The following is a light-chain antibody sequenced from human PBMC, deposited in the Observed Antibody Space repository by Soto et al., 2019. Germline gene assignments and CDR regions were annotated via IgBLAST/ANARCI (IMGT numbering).Light chain of an antibody. Sequence: QSVLTQPPSVSVAPGQTVTISCTGTSSNIGSHFDVHWYQHLPGTVPKLLIYGNIHRPSGVPDRFSGSKSATSASLAITGLQAEDEADYYCKSYDTGLSGVVFGGGTKVTVL. V-gene: IGLV1-40*01. CDR1: SSNIGSHFD. CDR3: KSYDTGLSGVV. J-gene: IGLJ2*01. CDR2: GNI.